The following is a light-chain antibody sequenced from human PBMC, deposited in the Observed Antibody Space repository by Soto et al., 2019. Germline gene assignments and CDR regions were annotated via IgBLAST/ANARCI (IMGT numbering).Light chain of an antibody. V-gene: IGKV3D-15*01. CDR3: QQYNNWWT. J-gene: IGKJ1*01. Sequence: EIVLTQSPATLSLSPGERATFSCRASQSVSSDLVWYQHKPGQAPRLLIYAASTRATGIPARFIGNGSGTEFTLTISSLQSEDFAVYYCQQYNNWWTFGQGTKVDIK. CDR1: QSVSSD. CDR2: AAS.